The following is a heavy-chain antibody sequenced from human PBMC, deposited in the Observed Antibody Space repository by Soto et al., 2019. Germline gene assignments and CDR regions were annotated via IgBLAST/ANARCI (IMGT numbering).Heavy chain of an antibody. CDR1: GYSFTSYW. CDR3: ASHDYYDSSGHYYGMDV. Sequence: GESLKISCKGSGYSFTSYWIGWVRQMPGKGLEWLGIIYPGDSDTRYSPSFQGQVTISADKSISTAYLQWSSLKASDTAMYYCASHDYYDSSGHYYGMDVWGQGTTVTVSS. D-gene: IGHD3-22*01. J-gene: IGHJ6*02. V-gene: IGHV5-51*01. CDR2: IYPGDSDT.